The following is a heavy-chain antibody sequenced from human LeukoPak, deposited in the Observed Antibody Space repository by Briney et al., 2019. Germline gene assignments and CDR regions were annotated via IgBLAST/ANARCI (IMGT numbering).Heavy chain of an antibody. CDR2: ISASGTLT. CDR1: GFSFSTYE. Sequence: PGGSLRLSCVGSGFSFSTYEMNWVRQAPGKGLEWIAYISASGTLTHYGDSMEGRFTISRDNARNSLYLQINSLRGEDTALYYCARDATPTHSSGWVYMDVWGKGTTVTISS. V-gene: IGHV3-48*03. CDR3: ARDATPTHSSGWVYMDV. J-gene: IGHJ6*04. D-gene: IGHD6-25*01.